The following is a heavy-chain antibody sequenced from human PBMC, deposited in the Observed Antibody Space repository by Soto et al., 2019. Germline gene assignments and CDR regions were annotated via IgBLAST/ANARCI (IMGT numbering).Heavy chain of an antibody. CDR2: INPSGGST. V-gene: IGHV1-46*01. D-gene: IGHD1-1*01. CDR1: GYTFTSYY. J-gene: IGHJ6*02. CDR3: ARDTTTLTPGNYGMEV. Sequence: QVQLVQSGAEVKKPGASVKVSCKASGYTFTSYYMHLVRQAPGQGLEWMGIINPSGGSTSYAQKFQGRVTMTRDTSTSTVYMELSSLRSEDTAVYYCARDTTTLTPGNYGMEVWGQGTTVTVAS.